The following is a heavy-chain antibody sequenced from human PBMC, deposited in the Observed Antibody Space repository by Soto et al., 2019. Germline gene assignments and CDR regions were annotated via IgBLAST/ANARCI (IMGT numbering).Heavy chain of an antibody. CDR3: ARPTYYYDSSGPPAY. Sequence: EVQLVESGGGLVQPGGSLRLSCAASGFTFSTYSMNWVRQAPGKEMEWVSYISSSSNTIFYTDSVKGRFNVSRDNAKNSLYLQMNSLRAEDTAVYSCARPTYYYDSSGPPAYWGQGTLVTVSS. CDR2: ISSSSNTI. J-gene: IGHJ4*02. D-gene: IGHD3-22*01. V-gene: IGHV3-48*01. CDR1: GFTFSTYS.